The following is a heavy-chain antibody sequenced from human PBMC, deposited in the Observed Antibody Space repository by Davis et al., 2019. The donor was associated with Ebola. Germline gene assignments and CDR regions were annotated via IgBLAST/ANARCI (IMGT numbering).Heavy chain of an antibody. V-gene: IGHV3-7*03. J-gene: IGHJ6*04. CDR2: IKQDGSEK. Sequence: GESLKISCAASGFTFSSYWMSWVRQAPGKGLEWVANIKQDGSEKYYVDSVKGRFTISRDNAKNSLYLQMNSLRVDDTAVYYCAKGGSGWPSDYSYGLGVWGKGTTVTVSS. CDR1: GFTFSSYW. D-gene: IGHD6-19*01. CDR3: AKGGSGWPSDYSYGLGV.